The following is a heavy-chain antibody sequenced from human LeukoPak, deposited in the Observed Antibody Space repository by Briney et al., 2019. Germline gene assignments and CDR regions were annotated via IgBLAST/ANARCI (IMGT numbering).Heavy chain of an antibody. CDR3: AKGGAVPWTGLDY. CDR1: GSTIRSYA. V-gene: IGHV3-23*01. CDR2: ISASTDST. Sequence: GGSRRLSCAVSGSTIRSYAMDWVRQSPGKGLDWVSTISASTDSTYYTASVKGRFTISRDNFRNMLHLERNSLRAEDTAVYYCAKGGAVPWTGLDYWGQGTLVTVSS. J-gene: IGHJ4*02. D-gene: IGHD6-19*01.